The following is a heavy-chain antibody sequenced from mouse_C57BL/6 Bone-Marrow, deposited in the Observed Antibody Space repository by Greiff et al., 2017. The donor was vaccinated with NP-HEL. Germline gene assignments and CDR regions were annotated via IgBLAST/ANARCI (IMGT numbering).Heavy chain of an antibody. J-gene: IGHJ1*03. CDR1: GYTFTGYW. CDR3: VRWIYYYGSSLPHWYFDV. Sequence: QVQLQQSGAELMKPGASVKLSCKATGYTFTGYWIEWVKQRPGHGLEWIGEILPGSGSTNYNEKFKGKATFTADTSSNTAYMQLSSLTTEDSAIYYCVRWIYYYGSSLPHWYFDVWGTGTTVTVAS. D-gene: IGHD1-1*01. CDR2: ILPGSGST. V-gene: IGHV1-9*01.